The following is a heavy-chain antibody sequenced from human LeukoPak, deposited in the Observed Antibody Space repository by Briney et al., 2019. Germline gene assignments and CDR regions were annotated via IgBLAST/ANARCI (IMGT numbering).Heavy chain of an antibody. CDR3: AKLYYLNSGSYYGGLIDY. J-gene: IGHJ4*02. Sequence: GGSLRLSCAAAGFTFNSYGMHWVRQAPGEGLEWVAFIHYGGGDQNYADSVKGRVTVSRDNTKNTLYLQMCSLRDDDTAVYYCAKLYYLNSGSYYGGLIDYWGQGSLVTVSS. D-gene: IGHD3-22*01. CDR1: GFTFNSYG. CDR2: IHYGGGDQ. V-gene: IGHV3-30*02.